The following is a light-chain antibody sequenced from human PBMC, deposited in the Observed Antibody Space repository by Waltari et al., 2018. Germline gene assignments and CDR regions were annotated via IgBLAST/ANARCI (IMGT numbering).Light chain of an antibody. V-gene: IGLV2-18*02. J-gene: IGLJ3*02. CDR2: EVI. CDR3: ISFTTTSTWV. Sequence: QSALTQPPSVSGSPGQSVTISCTGTNDDVGSHNRVSWFQQFPDTAPKLLIYEVINRPSGVPDRFSGSKSGNTASLTISGLQAEDEGDYYCISFTTTSTWVFGGGTKVTVL. CDR1: NDDVGSHNR.